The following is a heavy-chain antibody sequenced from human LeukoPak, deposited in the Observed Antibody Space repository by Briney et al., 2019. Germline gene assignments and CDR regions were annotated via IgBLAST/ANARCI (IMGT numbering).Heavy chain of an antibody. Sequence: GASVKVSCKASGGTFISYAISWVRQAPGQGLEWMGGIIPIFGTANYAQKFQGRVTITADESTSTAYMELSSLRSEDTAVYYCARPITMVRGVIEDYYYGMDVWGQGTTVTVSS. CDR2: IIPIFGTA. CDR3: ARPITMVRGVIEDYYYGMDV. J-gene: IGHJ6*02. D-gene: IGHD3-10*01. CDR1: GGTFISYA. V-gene: IGHV1-69*13.